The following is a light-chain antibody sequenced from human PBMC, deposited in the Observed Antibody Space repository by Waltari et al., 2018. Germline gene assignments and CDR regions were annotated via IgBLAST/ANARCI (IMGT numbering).Light chain of an antibody. CDR1: RSHIGSNY. Sequence: QSVLTQPPSASGTPGQRVTISCSGSRSHIGSNYVYGYQQLPGTAPKLLIYRNNQRPSGGPDRFSGSKSGTSASLAISGLRSEDEADYYCAAWDDSLSGRVFGGGTKVTVL. J-gene: IGLJ3*02. CDR2: RNN. CDR3: AAWDDSLSGRV. V-gene: IGLV1-47*01.